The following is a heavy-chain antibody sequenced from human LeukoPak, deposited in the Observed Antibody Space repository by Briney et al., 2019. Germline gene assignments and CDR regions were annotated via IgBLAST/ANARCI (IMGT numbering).Heavy chain of an antibody. CDR2: INSGNSNT. CDR1: GYTHSQYA. CDR3: AREQWLGSFYYYYYGLDV. D-gene: IGHD6-19*01. V-gene: IGHV1-3*04. J-gene: IGHJ6*02. Sequence: ASVKVSCKASGYTHSQYAMHWVRQAPGQRPEWMGWINSGNSNTKYDQKFQGRVTITRDTSANTAYMELSSLRSEDTAVYYCAREQWLGSFYYYYYGLDVWGQGTTVTVSS.